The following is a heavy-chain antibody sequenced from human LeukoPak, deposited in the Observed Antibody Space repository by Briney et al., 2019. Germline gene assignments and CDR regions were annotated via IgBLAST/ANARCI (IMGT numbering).Heavy chain of an antibody. J-gene: IGHJ6*03. CDR3: ARDSGYYYYYMDV. Sequence: GGSLRLSCAASGFTFSSYSMNWVRQAPGKGLEWVSYISSSSSTIYYADSVKGRFTISRDNAKNSLYLQMNSLRAEDTAVYYCARDSGYYYYYMDVWGKGTTVTISS. D-gene: IGHD3-10*01. V-gene: IGHV3-48*01. CDR2: ISSSSSTI. CDR1: GFTFSSYS.